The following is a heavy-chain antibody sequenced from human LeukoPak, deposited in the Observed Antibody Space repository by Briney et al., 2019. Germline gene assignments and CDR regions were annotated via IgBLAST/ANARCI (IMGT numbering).Heavy chain of an antibody. V-gene: IGHV4-59*02. CDR2: IYYSGNT. CDR3: ARYGDTRFDP. D-gene: IGHD4-17*01. CDR1: GGSVSSYY. Sequence: SETLSLTCTVSGGSVSSYYWSWIRQPPGKGLECVGYIYYSGNTNYNPSLKSRVTISVDTSKNQFSLKLTSVIAADTAVYYCARYGDTRFDPWGQGTLVTVSS. J-gene: IGHJ5*02.